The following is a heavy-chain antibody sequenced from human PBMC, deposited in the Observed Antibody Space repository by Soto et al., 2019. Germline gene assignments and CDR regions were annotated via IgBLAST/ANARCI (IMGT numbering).Heavy chain of an antibody. D-gene: IGHD3-22*01. CDR2: IYSSGGT. V-gene: IGHV4-59*01. Sequence: PSETLSLTCTVSGGSFSGSYWSWIRQSAGKGLEWIGYIYSSGGTNYNPSLKSQVTISVDSSRNQFSLNLKSVTAADTALYYCARMFHDYDGGYFDCWGQGSLVTVSS. CDR3: ARMFHDYDGGYFDC. CDR1: GGSFSGSY. J-gene: IGHJ4*02.